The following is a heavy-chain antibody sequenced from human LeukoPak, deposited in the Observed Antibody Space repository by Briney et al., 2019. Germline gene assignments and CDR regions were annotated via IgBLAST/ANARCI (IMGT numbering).Heavy chain of an antibody. D-gene: IGHD6-13*01. CDR1: GYTFTSYA. Sequence: ASVKVSCQASGYTFTSYAMNWVGQPPGQGLAWMGWVNTNTGNPTYAQGFTGRFVFSLDTSVSTAYLQISSLKAEDTAVYYCARSISKGIAAAASDYWGQGTLVTVSS. V-gene: IGHV7-4-1*02. CDR3: ARSISKGIAAAASDY. CDR2: VNTNTGNP. J-gene: IGHJ4*02.